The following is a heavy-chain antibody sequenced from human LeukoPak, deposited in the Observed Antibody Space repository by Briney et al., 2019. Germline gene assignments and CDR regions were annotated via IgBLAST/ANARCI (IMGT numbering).Heavy chain of an antibody. V-gene: IGHV1-18*01. Sequence: ASVKVSCKASGYTFTSYGISWVRQAPGQGLEWMGWISAYNGNTNYAQKFQGRVTMTRDTSISTAYMELSRLRSDDTAVYYCAREGYCSGGSCYSSFDYWGQGTLVTVSS. CDR2: ISAYNGNT. CDR1: GYTFTSYG. D-gene: IGHD2-15*01. J-gene: IGHJ4*02. CDR3: AREGYCSGGSCYSSFDY.